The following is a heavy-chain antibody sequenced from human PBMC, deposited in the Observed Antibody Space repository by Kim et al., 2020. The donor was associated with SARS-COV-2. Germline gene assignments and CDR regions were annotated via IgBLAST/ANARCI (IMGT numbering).Heavy chain of an antibody. Sequence: GGSLRLSCAASGFTFSSYAMSWVRQAPGKGLAWVSAISGSVGSTYYADSVKGRFTISRDNSKNTLYLQMNSLRAEDTAVYYCAKGPSYCSGGSCYRDYWGQGTLVTVSS. D-gene: IGHD2-15*01. J-gene: IGHJ4*02. V-gene: IGHV3-23*01. CDR3: AKGPSYCSGGSCYRDY. CDR1: GFTFSSYA. CDR2: ISGSVGST.